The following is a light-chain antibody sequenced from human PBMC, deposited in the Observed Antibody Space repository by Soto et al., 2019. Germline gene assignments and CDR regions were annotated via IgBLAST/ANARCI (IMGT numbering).Light chain of an antibody. CDR3: QQYASSPLYT. CDR1: QSVSSSY. V-gene: IGKV3-20*01. CDR2: GAS. J-gene: IGKJ2*01. Sequence: EIVLTQSPGTLSLSPGERATLSCRASQSVSSSYLAWYQQKPGQAPRLLIYGASSRTTGIPDRFSGSGSGTDFTLTISRLEPEDFAVYDCQQYASSPLYTFGQGTKLEIK.